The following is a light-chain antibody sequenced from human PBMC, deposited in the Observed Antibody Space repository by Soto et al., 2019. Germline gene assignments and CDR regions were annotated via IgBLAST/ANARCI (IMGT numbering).Light chain of an antibody. J-gene: IGKJ4*01. CDR2: GAS. CDR3: QQYNNWPPLT. V-gene: IGKV3-15*01. CDR1: QSVSNN. Sequence: EIVMTQSPATLYVSPGERATLSCRASQSVSNNLAWYQQKPGQAPRLLIYGASTRATGIPARFSGSGSGPEFTLTISSLQSEDFAVYYCQQYNNWPPLTFGGGTKVEIK.